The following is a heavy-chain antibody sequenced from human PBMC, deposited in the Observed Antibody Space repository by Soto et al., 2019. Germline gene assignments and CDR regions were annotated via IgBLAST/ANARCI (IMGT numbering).Heavy chain of an antibody. CDR3: AASVNYDFWRDGGRHYYFDY. V-gene: IGHV4-4*01. D-gene: IGHD3-3*01. CDR2: VYHGGST. Sequence: AETLCLTCAVSGVSISANYLRAVVRQPRGRGVEGFGQVYHGGSTNYNPSLKNRVTISVDKSKNHFSLSLTSVTAADTAVYFCAASVNYDFWRDGGRHYYFDYWGQGSLVTVSS. J-gene: IGHJ4*02. CDR1: GVSISANYL.